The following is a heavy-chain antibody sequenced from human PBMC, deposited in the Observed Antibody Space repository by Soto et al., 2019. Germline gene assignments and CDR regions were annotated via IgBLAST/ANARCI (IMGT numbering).Heavy chain of an antibody. Sequence: GSLRLSCVASGVSLSSYAIRWVRQAPGKGLEWVSATSGSGGSTYYADSVKGRFTISRDNSKNTLYLQMNSLRAEDTAVYYCAKCGTWGSVWGYDVIWFDPWGQGTLVSVSS. CDR3: AKCGTWGSVWGYDVIWFDP. CDR2: TSGSGGST. J-gene: IGHJ5*02. V-gene: IGHV3-23*01. CDR1: GVSLSSYA. D-gene: IGHD1-26*01.